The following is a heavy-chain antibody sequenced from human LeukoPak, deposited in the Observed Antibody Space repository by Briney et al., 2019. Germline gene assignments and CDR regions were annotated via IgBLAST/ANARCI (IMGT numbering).Heavy chain of an antibody. D-gene: IGHD6-13*01. CDR1: GFTFSSYE. V-gene: IGHV3-48*03. CDR2: VSSSGSTI. Sequence: GGSLRLSCAASGFTFSSYEMNWVRQAPGKGLQWVSYVSSSGSTIYYADSVKGRFTISRDNAKNSLYLQMNSLRAEDTGIYYCARGAYRIAAAGTWYFDPWGRGTQVTVSS. CDR3: ARGAYRIAAAGTWYFDP. J-gene: IGHJ2*01.